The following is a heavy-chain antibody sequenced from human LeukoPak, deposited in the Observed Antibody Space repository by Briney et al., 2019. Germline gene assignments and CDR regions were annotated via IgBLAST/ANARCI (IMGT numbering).Heavy chain of an antibody. CDR2: ISSSGSSI. CDR3: ARQYYYDTSGYDAFDI. J-gene: IGHJ3*02. D-gene: IGHD3-22*01. Sequence: GGSLRLSCAASGFTFSSYELNWVRQTLGKGLEWVSYISSSGSSIYYADSVKGRFTISRDNAKNSLCLQMNSLRAEGTAVYYCARQYYYDTSGYDAFDIWGQGTMVTVSS. CDR1: GFTFSSYE. V-gene: IGHV3-48*03.